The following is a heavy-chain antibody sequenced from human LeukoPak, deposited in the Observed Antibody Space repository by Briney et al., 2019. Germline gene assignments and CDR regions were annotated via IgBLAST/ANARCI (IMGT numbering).Heavy chain of an antibody. J-gene: IGHJ4*02. D-gene: IGHD3-22*01. CDR1: GGTFSSYA. CDR2: IIPIFGIA. V-gene: IGHV1-69*04. Sequence: SVKVSCKASGGTFSSYAISWVRQAPGQGLEWMGRIIPIFGIANYAQKFQGRVTITADKSTSTAYMELSSLRSEDTAVYYCARDSLGDSSGYYAYWGQGTLVTVSS. CDR3: ARDSLGDSSGYYAY.